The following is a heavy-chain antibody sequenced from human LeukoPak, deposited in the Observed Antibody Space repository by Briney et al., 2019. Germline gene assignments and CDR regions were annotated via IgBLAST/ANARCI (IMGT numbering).Heavy chain of an antibody. CDR2: MNPNSGNT. D-gene: IGHD6-13*01. CDR3: ARGMGSWDPFDY. CDR1: GYTFTSYD. J-gene: IGHJ4*02. Sequence: ASVKVSCKASGYTFTSYDINWVRQATGQGLEWMGWMNPNSGNTGYAQKFQGRVTMTRNTSISTAYMELSSLRSEDTAVYHCARGMGSWDPFDYWGQGTLVTVSS. V-gene: IGHV1-8*01.